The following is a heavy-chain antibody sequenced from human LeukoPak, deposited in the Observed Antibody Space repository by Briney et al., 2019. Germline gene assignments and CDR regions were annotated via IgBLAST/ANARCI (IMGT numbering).Heavy chain of an antibody. J-gene: IGHJ6*02. Sequence: GGSLRLSCAASGFTFSDFGIHWVRQAPGKGLEWVAVLSPHGNYEYYADSVQGRFTISRDDSKNTVFLQMNSLRDEDTAVYYCARDLHYYVAMDVWGQGTTVTVSS. CDR1: GFTFSDFG. CDR2: LSPHGNYE. D-gene: IGHD3-10*02. V-gene: IGHV3-33*01. CDR3: ARDLHYYVAMDV.